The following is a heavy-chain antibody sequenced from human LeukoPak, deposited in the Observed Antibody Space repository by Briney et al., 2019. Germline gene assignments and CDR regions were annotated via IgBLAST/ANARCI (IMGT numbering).Heavy chain of an antibody. V-gene: IGHV1-18*01. J-gene: IGHJ6*03. CDR3: ARGGYETTYYYYYYYMDV. CDR2: ISAYNGNT. CDR1: GYTFASYG. Sequence: ASEKVSCKASGYTFASYGISWVRQAPGQGLEWMGWISAYNGNTNYAQKLQGRITMTTDTSTSTAYMELRSLRSDDTAVYYCARGGYETTYYYYYYYMDVWGKGTTVTVSS. D-gene: IGHD5-12*01.